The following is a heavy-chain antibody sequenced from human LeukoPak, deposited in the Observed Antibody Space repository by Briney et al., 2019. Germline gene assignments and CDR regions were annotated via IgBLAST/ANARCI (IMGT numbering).Heavy chain of an antibody. CDR1: GGSISSYY. Sequence: SETLSLTCTVSGGSISSYYWSWIRQPPGKGLEWIGYIYYSGSTNYNPSLKSRVTISVDTSKNQFSLKLNSVTAADSAVYYCARAEIAAAGTWYFDLWGRGTLVTVSS. V-gene: IGHV4-59*12. D-gene: IGHD6-13*01. J-gene: IGHJ2*01. CDR3: ARAEIAAAGTWYFDL. CDR2: IYYSGST.